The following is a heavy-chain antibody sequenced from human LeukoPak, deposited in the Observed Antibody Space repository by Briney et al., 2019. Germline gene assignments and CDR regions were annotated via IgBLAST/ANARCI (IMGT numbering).Heavy chain of an antibody. CDR3: AKESGYYDSSGYSYYYYYMDV. V-gene: IGHV3-21*01. J-gene: IGHJ6*03. CDR1: EFTFSSYS. CDR2: ISSSSSYI. Sequence: GSLRLSCAASEFTFSSYSMNWVRQAPGKGLEWVSSISSSSSYIYYADSVKGRFTISRDNAKNTLYLQMNSLRAEDTAVYYCAKESGYYDSSGYSYYYYYMDVWGKGTTVTVSS. D-gene: IGHD3-22*01.